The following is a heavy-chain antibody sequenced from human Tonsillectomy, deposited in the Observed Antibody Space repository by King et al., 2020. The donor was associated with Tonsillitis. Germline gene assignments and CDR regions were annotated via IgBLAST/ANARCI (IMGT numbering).Heavy chain of an antibody. CDR1: GFTFSSYT. CDR3: AREGSYSGGHTAAFDI. CDR2: ISSSSSYI. J-gene: IGHJ3*02. Sequence: VQLVESGGGLVKPGGSLRLSCAASGFTFSSYTMNWVRQAPGKGLEWVSSISSSSSYIYYADSVKGRFTISRDNAKNSLFLQVNSLRAEDTEIYYCAREGSYSGGHTAAFDIWGQGTMLTVSS. D-gene: IGHD3-10*01. V-gene: IGHV3-21*01.